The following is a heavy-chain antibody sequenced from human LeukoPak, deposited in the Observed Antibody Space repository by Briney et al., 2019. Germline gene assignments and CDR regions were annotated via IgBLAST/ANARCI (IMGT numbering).Heavy chain of an antibody. CDR3: ARGGVDYYDSSGHFDY. J-gene: IGHJ4*02. V-gene: IGHV3-48*03. CDR1: GFTFSSYE. CDR2: ISSSGSTI. D-gene: IGHD3-22*01. Sequence: GGSLRLSCAASGFTFSSYEVNWVRQAPGKGLEWVSYISSSGSTIYYADSVKGRFTISRDNAKNSLYLQMNSLRAEDTAVYYCARGGVDYYDSSGHFDYWGQGTLVTVSS.